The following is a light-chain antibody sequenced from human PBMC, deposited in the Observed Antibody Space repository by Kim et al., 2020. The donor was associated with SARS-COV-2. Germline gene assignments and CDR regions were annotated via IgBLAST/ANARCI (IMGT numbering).Light chain of an antibody. CDR2: YDS. CDR1: NIGSKG. J-gene: IGLJ3*02. V-gene: IGLV3-21*04. CDR3: QVWDSSSDHRV. Sequence: APGKAARITCGGNNIGSKGVHWYQQKPGQAPVLVIYYDSDRPSGIPERFSGSNSGNTDTLTISRVEAGDEADYYCQVWDSSSDHRVFGGGTKLTVL.